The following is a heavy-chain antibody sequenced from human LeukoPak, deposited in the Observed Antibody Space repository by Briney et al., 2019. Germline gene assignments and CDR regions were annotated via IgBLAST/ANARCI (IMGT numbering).Heavy chain of an antibody. D-gene: IGHD3-3*01. Sequence: GASVKVSCKASGYTFTGYYMHWVRQAPGQGLEWMGWINPNSGGTNYAQKFQGRVTMTRDTSISTAYMELSRLRSDDTAVYYCARAQPGGYYDFWSGYYYGAFDIWGQGTMVTVSS. J-gene: IGHJ3*02. CDR3: ARAQPGGYYDFWSGYYYGAFDI. CDR1: GYTFTGYY. CDR2: INPNSGGT. V-gene: IGHV1-2*02.